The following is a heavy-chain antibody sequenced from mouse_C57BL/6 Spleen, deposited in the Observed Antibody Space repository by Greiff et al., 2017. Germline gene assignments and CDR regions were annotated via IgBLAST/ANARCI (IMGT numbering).Heavy chain of an antibody. D-gene: IGHD2-5*01. CDR2: IDPETGGT. CDR3: TRHYSNYDFDY. J-gene: IGHJ2*01. CDR1: GYTFTDYE. Sequence: VQLQQSGAELVRPGASVTLSCKASGYTFTDYEMHWVKQTPVHGLEWIGAIDPETGGTAYNQKFKGKAILTADKSSSTAYMELRSLTSEDSAVYYCTRHYSNYDFDYWGQGTTRTV. V-gene: IGHV1-15*01.